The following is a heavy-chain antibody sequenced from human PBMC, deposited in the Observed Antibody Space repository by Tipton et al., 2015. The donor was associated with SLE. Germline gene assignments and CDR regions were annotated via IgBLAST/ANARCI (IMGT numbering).Heavy chain of an antibody. CDR2: ISGSGGNT. CDR3: AKSGDSSSVRADY. V-gene: IGHV3-23*01. Sequence: SLRLSCVASGFTFDDFTMHWVRQAPGKGLEWVSGISGSGGNTYYADSVKGRFTISRDNSKNTLYLQMNSLRAEDTAVYYCAKSGDSSSVRADYWGQGTLVTVSS. CDR1: GFTFDDFT. J-gene: IGHJ4*02. D-gene: IGHD3-22*01.